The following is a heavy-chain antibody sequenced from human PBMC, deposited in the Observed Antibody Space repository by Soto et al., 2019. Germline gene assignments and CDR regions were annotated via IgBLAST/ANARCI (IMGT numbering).Heavy chain of an antibody. CDR2: INAGNGNT. Sequence: GASVKVSCKASGYTFTSYAMHWVRQAPGQRLEWMGWINAGNGNTKYSQKFQCRVTITRDTSASTAYMELSSLRSEDTAVYYCARAGVCSGGSCYSAPYGMDVWGQGTTVTVSS. CDR1: GYTFTSYA. D-gene: IGHD2-15*01. V-gene: IGHV1-3*01. CDR3: ARAGVCSGGSCYSAPYGMDV. J-gene: IGHJ6*02.